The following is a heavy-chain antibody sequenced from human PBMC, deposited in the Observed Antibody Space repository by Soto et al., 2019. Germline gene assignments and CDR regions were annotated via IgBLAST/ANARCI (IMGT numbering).Heavy chain of an antibody. CDR1: GFSFRIYY. J-gene: IGHJ4*02. CDR2: ISPSSSFL. V-gene: IGHV3-21*06. D-gene: IGHD3-10*01. CDR3: ARVGTDYGSGSPYYSDY. Sequence: PGGSLRLSCAASGFSFRIYYMNWVLQAPGRGLEWVSSISPSSSFLSYADSLEGRFTISRDNAKSSVNLQMNSLRAEDTAVYYCARVGTDYGSGSPYYSDYWGQGILVTVSS.